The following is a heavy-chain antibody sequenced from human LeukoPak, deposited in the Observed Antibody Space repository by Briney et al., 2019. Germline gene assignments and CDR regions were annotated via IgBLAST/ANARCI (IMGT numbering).Heavy chain of an antibody. D-gene: IGHD2-8*01. CDR2: QSDTGYYR. CDR1: GFTFGDFA. J-gene: IGHJ3*02. Sequence: GGSLRLSCTGSGFTFGDFAMSWVRQAPGKGLEWVSDQSDTGYYRNYADSAKGRFTISRDNSKNSLWLQMNSLRAEDTAVYYCARQWHGGFDIWSQGAMDTVSS. V-gene: IGHV3-23*01. CDR3: ARQWHGGFDI.